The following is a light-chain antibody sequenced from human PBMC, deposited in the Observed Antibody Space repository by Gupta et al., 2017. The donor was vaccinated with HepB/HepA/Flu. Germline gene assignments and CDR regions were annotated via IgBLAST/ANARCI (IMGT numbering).Light chain of an antibody. CDR2: EAS. J-gene: IGKJ1*01. CDR3: QQGYSTPT. CDR1: QGISMY. V-gene: IGKV1-39*01. Sequence: DIQMNQSPSSLAASVGNTVTITCRASQGISMYLNWYQQKPGKAPKLLIYEASTLQSGVPSRFSGSGSGTDFTLTSSRLQPEDFATYYWQQGYSTPTFGQGTKVEV.